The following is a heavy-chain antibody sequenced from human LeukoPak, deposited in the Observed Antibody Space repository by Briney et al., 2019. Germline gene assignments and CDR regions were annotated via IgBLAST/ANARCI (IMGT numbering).Heavy chain of an antibody. CDR1: GFTFNNYG. V-gene: IGHV3-23*01. CDR2: ISGSGVTT. Sequence: GGSLRLSCAASGFTFNNYGLSWVRQAPGKGLEWVSAISGSGVTTYYADSVKGRFTISRDNSKNTLYLQMNSLRAEDTAVYYCAKSQSLYYYYYYMDVWGKGTTVTVSS. CDR3: AKSQSLYYYYYYMDV. J-gene: IGHJ6*03.